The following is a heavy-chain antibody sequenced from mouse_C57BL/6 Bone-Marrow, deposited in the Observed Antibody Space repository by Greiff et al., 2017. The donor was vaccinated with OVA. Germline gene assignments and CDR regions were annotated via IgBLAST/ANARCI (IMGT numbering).Heavy chain of an antibody. D-gene: IGHD2-3*01. Sequence: QVTLKVCGPGILQSSQTLSLTCSFSGFSLSTSGMGVSWIRQPSGKGLEWLAHIYWDDDKRYNPSLKSRLTISKDTSRNQVFLKITSVDTADTATYYCARSDGYPAWFAYWGQGTLVTVSA. CDR3: ARSDGYPAWFAY. J-gene: IGHJ3*01. CDR1: GFSLSTSGMG. V-gene: IGHV8-12*01. CDR2: IYWDDDK.